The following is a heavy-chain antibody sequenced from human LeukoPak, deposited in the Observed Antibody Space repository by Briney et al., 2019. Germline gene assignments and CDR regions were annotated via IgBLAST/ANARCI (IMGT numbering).Heavy chain of an antibody. CDR2: ISTSGSTI. D-gene: IGHD6-19*01. CDR3: ARDMVSEAGTRWGDY. J-gene: IGHJ4*02. CDR1: RFIFSDYY. V-gene: IGHV3-11*04. Sequence: GGSLRLSCAASRFIFSDYYMSWIRQAPGKGLEWVSYISTSGSTIYYADSVKGRFTISRDNAKNSLYLQMNSLRAEGTAVYYCARDMVSEAGTRWGDYWGQGTLVTVSS.